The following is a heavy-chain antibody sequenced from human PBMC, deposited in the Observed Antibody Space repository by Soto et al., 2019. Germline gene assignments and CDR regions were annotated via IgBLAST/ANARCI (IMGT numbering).Heavy chain of an antibody. Sequence: ASVKVSCKASGYTFTSYCISWVLQAPGQGLEWMGWISAYNGNTNYAQKLQGRVTMTTDTSTSTAYMELRSLRSDDTAVYYCARWVTAISLNYFGYWGQGTLVTVSS. CDR1: GYTFTSYC. J-gene: IGHJ4*02. CDR2: ISAYNGNT. D-gene: IGHD2-21*02. V-gene: IGHV1-18*04. CDR3: ARWVTAISLNYFGY.